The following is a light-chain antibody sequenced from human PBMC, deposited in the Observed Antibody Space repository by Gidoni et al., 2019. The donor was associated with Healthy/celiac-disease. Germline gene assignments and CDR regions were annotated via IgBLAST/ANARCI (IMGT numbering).Light chain of an antibody. Sequence: IVLSLSPGTLSLSPGERATLSCRASQSVSSSYLAWYQQKPGQAPSLLIYGASSRATGIPDRFSGSGSGTDFTLTISRLEPEDVAVYYCQQYGSSPYTFGQGTKLEIK. CDR3: QQYGSSPYT. J-gene: IGKJ2*01. V-gene: IGKV3-20*01. CDR2: GAS. CDR1: QSVSSSY.